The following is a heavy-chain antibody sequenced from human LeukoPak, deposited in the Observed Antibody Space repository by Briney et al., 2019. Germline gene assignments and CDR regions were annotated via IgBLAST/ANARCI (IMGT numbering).Heavy chain of an antibody. J-gene: IGHJ4*02. V-gene: IGHV4-59*08. D-gene: IGHD3-10*01. CDR2: ISSTGSN. CDR3: GRHFTGTSGNYYTDY. Sequence: PSETLSLTCTVSGDSISNNYWNWIRQPPGKGLEWIGYISSTGSNDYNPSLKSRVTISVDTSRNLFSLRLTSVTAADTAVYYCGRHFTGTSGNYYTDYWGQGTLVTVSS. CDR1: GDSISNNY.